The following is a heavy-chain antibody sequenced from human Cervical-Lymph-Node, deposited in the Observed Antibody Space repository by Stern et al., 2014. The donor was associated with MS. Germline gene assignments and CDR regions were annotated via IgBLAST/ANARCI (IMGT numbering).Heavy chain of an antibody. J-gene: IGHJ4*02. V-gene: IGHV1-8*01. CDR2: MNPDSGDT. D-gene: IGHD1-7*01. CDR3: TRGPRT. CDR1: GYTFTRYD. Sequence: QVQLVESGAEVEQPGASVKVSCKASGYTFTRYDIHWVRRAPGQGLEGMGWMNPDSGDTGIAQKFQGRVTMTRDTSISTAYLELHSLKSEDTAVYYCTRGPRTWGRGTLVTVSS.